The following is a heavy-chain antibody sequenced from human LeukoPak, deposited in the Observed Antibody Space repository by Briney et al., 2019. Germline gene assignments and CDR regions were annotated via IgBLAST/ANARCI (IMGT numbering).Heavy chain of an antibody. CDR3: ARGRHYDFWSGYGEFDP. Sequence: SETLSLTCTVSGGSISRYYWSWIRQPPRKGLEWIGCIYTSGSTNYTPSLKSRVTISVDTSKHQFSLKLSSVTAEATAVYYCARGRHYDFWSGYGEFDPWGQGTLVTVS. CDR2: IYTSGST. D-gene: IGHD3-3*01. V-gene: IGHV4-4*09. J-gene: IGHJ5*02. CDR1: GGSISRYY.